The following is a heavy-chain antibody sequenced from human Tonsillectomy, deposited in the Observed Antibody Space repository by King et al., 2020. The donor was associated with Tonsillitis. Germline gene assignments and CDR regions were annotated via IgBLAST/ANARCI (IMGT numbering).Heavy chain of an antibody. CDR2: ISRGGNTI. V-gene: IGHV3-11*01. CDR3: ARDFYSSSWYYFDS. Sequence: VQLVESGGGLVKPGGSLRLSCAASGFTFSDCYMNWIRQAPGKGLEWISYISRGGNTIYYADSVKGRFTISRDNANPSLYLQMNSLRAEDTAVYYCARDFYSSSWYYFDSWGQGTLVTVSS. D-gene: IGHD6-13*01. J-gene: IGHJ4*02. CDR1: GFTFSDCY.